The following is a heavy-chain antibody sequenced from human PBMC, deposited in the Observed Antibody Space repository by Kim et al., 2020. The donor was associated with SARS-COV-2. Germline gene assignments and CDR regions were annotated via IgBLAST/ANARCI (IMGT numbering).Heavy chain of an antibody. CDR3: AKDIRPNSIYYGMDV. Sequence: GGSLRLSCAASGFTFDDYAMHWVRQAPGKGLEWVSGISWKSGSIGYADSVKGRFTISRDNAKKSLYLQMNSLRAEDTALYYCAKDIRPNSIYYGMDVWGQGTTVTVSS. D-gene: IGHD2-8*01. V-gene: IGHV3-9*01. J-gene: IGHJ6*02. CDR2: ISWKSGSI. CDR1: GFTFDDYA.